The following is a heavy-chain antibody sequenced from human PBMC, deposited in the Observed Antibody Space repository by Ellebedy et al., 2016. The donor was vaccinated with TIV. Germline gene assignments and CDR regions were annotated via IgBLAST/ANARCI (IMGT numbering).Heavy chain of an antibody. CDR3: ARRVAFDY. D-gene: IGHD2-15*01. Sequence: GGSLRLSCVASGFTLSDHYVSWIRQAPGKGLEWVAYIDVSGTTIKYSDSVRGRFTISRDTARHSVDLEMNRLGVEDSGVYYCARRVAFDYWGQGTRVTVSS. V-gene: IGHV3-11*01. CDR1: GFTLSDHY. J-gene: IGHJ4*02. CDR2: IDVSGTTI.